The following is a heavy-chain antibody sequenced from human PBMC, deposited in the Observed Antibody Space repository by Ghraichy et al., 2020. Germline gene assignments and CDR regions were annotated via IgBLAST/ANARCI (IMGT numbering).Heavy chain of an antibody. CDR1: GYTFTSYG. CDR3: ASDMYSSGSYYYYYGMDV. D-gene: IGHD6-19*01. J-gene: IGHJ6*04. Sequence: ASVKVSCKASGYTFTSYGISWVRQAPGQGLEWMGWISAYNGNTNYAQKLQGRVTMTTDTSTSTAYMELRSLRSDDTAVYYCASDMYSSGSYYYYYGMDVWGKGTTVTVSS. V-gene: IGHV1-18*04. CDR2: ISAYNGNT.